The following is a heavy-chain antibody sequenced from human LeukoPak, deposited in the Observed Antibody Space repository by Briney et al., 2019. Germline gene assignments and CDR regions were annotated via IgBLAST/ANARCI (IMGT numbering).Heavy chain of an antibody. V-gene: IGHV4-4*02. J-gene: IGHJ4*02. CDR3: ARGVGVVQGDFDY. CDR1: GGSISSSNW. D-gene: IGHD3-3*01. Sequence: SETLSLTCAVSGGSISSSNWWSWVRQPPGKGLEWIGEIYHSGSTNYNPSLKSRVTISVDKSKNQFSLKLSSVTAADTAVYYCARGVGVVQGDFDYWGQGTLVTVSS. CDR2: IYHSGST.